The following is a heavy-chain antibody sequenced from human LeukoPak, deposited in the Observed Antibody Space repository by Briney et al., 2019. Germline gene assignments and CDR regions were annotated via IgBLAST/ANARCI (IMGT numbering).Heavy chain of an antibody. CDR2: TREDGSEK. Sequence: GGSLRLSCTASGFTFSTYWMSWVRQAPGKGLEWVANTREDGSEKYYVDSVKGRFTISRDNAKNSLYLQMNSLRAEDTAVYYCARTGYSSSIGYFDYWGQGTLVTVSS. J-gene: IGHJ4*02. CDR1: GFTFSTYW. V-gene: IGHV3-7*01. CDR3: ARTGYSSSIGYFDY. D-gene: IGHD6-13*01.